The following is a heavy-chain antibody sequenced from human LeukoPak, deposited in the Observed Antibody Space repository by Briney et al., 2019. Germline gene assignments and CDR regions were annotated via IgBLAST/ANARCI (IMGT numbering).Heavy chain of an antibody. CDR2: IYYNGNT. D-gene: IGHD6-19*01. CDR1: GGSIGGHTFY. J-gene: IGHJ3*02. Sequence: SDTLSLTCNVSGGSIGGHTFYWDWIRQPPGKGLEWIATIYYNGNTFYNPSLKSRVAISIDMSKSQFFLHLTSVSAADTAVYYCARLTALAGHRGAFGIWGPGTLVTVSS. CDR3: ARLTALAGHRGAFGI. V-gene: IGHV4-39*01.